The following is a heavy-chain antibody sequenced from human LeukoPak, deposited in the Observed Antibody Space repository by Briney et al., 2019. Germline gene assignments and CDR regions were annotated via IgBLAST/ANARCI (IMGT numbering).Heavy chain of an antibody. CDR1: GGSISSYY. CDR2: IYYSGST. D-gene: IGHD6-6*01. Sequence: PSETLSLTCTVSGGSISSYYWSWIRQPPGKGLEWIGYIYYSGSTNYNPSLKSRVTISVDTSKNQFSLKLSSVTAADTAVYYCTGVERNWFDPWGQGTLVTVSS. J-gene: IGHJ5*02. V-gene: IGHV4-59*08. CDR3: TGVERNWFDP.